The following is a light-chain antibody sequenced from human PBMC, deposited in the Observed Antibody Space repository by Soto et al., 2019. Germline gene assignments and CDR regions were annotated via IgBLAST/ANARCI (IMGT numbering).Light chain of an antibody. J-gene: IGKJ4*01. CDR2: GAS. V-gene: IGKV3-15*01. CDR1: QSISSN. Sequence: ETVMTQSPATLSVSPGQRATLSCRASQSISSNLAWYQQKPGQAPRLLIYGASTRATGLPARFSGSGSGTEFALTISSLQSEDFAVYYCQQYNNWPLTFGGGTKVDIK. CDR3: QQYNNWPLT.